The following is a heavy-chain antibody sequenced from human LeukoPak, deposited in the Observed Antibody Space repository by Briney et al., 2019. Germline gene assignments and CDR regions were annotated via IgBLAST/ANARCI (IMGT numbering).Heavy chain of an antibody. CDR1: GGSINSYY. CDR3: ARGNIVVVTRNAFDI. J-gene: IGHJ3*02. D-gene: IGHD2-21*02. V-gene: IGHV4-59*12. Sequence: SETLSLTCTVSGGSINSYYWSWIRQPPGKGLEWIGYIYYSGSTNYNPSLKSRVTISVDTSKNQFSLKLSSVTAADTAVYYCARGNIVVVTRNAFDIWGQGTMVTVSS. CDR2: IYYSGST.